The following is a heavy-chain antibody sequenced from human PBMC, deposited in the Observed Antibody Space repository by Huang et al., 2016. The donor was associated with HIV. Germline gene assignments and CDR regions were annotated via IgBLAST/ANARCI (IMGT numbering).Heavy chain of an antibody. CDR2: ISPRDPAT. D-gene: IGHD3-10*01. J-gene: IGHJ4*02. CDR1: GYSLPTFW. Sequence: EVQLVQSGAEVKKPGESLTISCKGSGYSLPTFWIGWVRQLPGKGLEWMWIISPRDPATICGPSFQGRVAISADRSASTAYLQWSSLKASDTAMYYCARHVGVYGSASSAFDYWGQGTLVTVSS. V-gene: IGHV5-51*01. CDR3: ARHVGVYGSASSAFDY.